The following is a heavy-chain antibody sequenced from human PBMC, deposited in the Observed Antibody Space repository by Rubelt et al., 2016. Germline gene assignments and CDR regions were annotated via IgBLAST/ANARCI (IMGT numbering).Heavy chain of an antibody. Sequence: QVQLVQSGAEVKKPGASVKVSCKASGYTFTGYYMHWVRQAPGQGLEWMGWINPNSGGTNYSLKFRGCVTRTRYTSISTAYMELSSLRSEDTAVYYCAAVPSSYTPINNWGQGTLVTVSS. V-gene: IGHV1-2*04. CDR2: INPNSGGT. J-gene: IGHJ4*02. CDR1: GYTFTGYY. D-gene: IGHD3-16*01. CDR3: AAVPSSYTPINN.